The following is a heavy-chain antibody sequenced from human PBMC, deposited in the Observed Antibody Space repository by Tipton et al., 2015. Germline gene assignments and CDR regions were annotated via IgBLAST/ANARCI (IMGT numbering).Heavy chain of an antibody. J-gene: IGHJ6*02. V-gene: IGHV4-61*01. CDR2: ISYTDGA. CDR1: GGSVTSGIYY. CDR3: ARDLEHGMAV. Sequence: TLSLTCTVSGGSVTSGIYYWSWIRQPPGKGLEWIAYISYTDGAHDNPAPKSRVTISVDTSKNQFSLTLNSVAAADTAVYYCARDLEHGMAVWGHGTTVTVSS. D-gene: IGHD5-24*01.